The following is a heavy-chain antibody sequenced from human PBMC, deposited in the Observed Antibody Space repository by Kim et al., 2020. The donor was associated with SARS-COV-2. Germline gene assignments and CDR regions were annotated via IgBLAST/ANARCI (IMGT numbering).Heavy chain of an antibody. CDR3: ARVAWQWLIYYFDY. J-gene: IGHJ4*02. V-gene: IGHV1-2*02. Sequence: AQKFKGRVTMTRDTSISTAYMELSRLRSDDTAVYYCARVAWQWLIYYFDYWGQGTLVTVSS. D-gene: IGHD6-19*01.